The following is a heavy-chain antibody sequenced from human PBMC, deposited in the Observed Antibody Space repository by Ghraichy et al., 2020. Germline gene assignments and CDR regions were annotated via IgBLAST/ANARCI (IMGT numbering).Heavy chain of an antibody. D-gene: IGHD6-13*01. CDR2: IDSGGST. Sequence: GESLNISCAASGFTVSSNYINWVRQAPGKGLEWVSVIDSGGSTYYADSVKGRFTISRDNSKNTVYLQMNSLRAEDTAVYHCARGDGAAAGPRLWGQGTLVTVSS. CDR1: GFTVSSNY. V-gene: IGHV3-66*01. J-gene: IGHJ4*02. CDR3: ARGDGAAAGPRL.